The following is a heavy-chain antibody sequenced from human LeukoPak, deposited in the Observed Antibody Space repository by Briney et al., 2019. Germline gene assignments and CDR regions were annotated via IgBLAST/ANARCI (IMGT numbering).Heavy chain of an antibody. CDR2: ISAYNGNT. Sequence: ASVKVSCKASGYTFTSYGISWVRQAPGQGLEWMGWISAYNGNTNYAQKLQGRVTMTTDTSPSTAYMELRSLRSDDTAVYYCARARSINYYYYMDVWGKGTTVTVSS. V-gene: IGHV1-18*01. CDR3: ARARSINYYYYMDV. J-gene: IGHJ6*03. CDR1: GYTFTSYG.